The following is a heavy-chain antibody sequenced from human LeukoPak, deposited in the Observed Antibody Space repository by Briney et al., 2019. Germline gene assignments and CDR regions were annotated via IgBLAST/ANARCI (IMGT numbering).Heavy chain of an antibody. V-gene: IGHV3-48*01. Sequence: GGSLKLSCAASGFTFSSYSMNWVRQAPGKGLEWVSYISSSSSTIYYADSVKGRFTISRDNAKNSLYLQMNSLRAEDTAVYYCASDRTIFYYWGQGTLVTVSS. CDR3: ASDRTIFYY. J-gene: IGHJ4*02. CDR2: ISSSSSTI. D-gene: IGHD3-3*01. CDR1: GFTFSSYS.